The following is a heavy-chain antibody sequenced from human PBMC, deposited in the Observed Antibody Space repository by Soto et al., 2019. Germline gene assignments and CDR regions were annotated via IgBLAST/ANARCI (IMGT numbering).Heavy chain of an antibody. CDR1: GGSFSGYY. Sequence: QVQLQQWGAGLLKPSETLSLTCAVYGGSFSGYYWCCIRQPPGKGLEWIGEINHSGSTNYNPSHKSRVTISVDTSTNQFSLKLSSVTAADTAVYYCARVKVSRIGRNGRWFDPWGQGTLVTVSS. D-gene: IGHD1-1*01. V-gene: IGHV4-34*01. CDR3: ARVKVSRIGRNGRWFDP. CDR2: INHSGST. J-gene: IGHJ5*02.